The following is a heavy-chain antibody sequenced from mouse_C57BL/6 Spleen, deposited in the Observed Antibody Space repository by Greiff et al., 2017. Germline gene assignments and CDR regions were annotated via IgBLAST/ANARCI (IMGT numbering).Heavy chain of an antibody. D-gene: IGHD2-13*01. CDR2: IYPGDGDT. J-gene: IGHJ4*01. V-gene: IGHV1-80*01. CDR3: ARDYRDYAMDY. CDR1: GYAFSSYW. Sequence: VKLMESGAELVKPGASVKISCKASGYAFSSYWMNWVKQRPGKGLEWIGQIYPGDGDTNYNGKFKGKATLTADKSSSTAYMQLSSLTSEDSAVYFCARDYRDYAMDYWGQGTSVTVSS.